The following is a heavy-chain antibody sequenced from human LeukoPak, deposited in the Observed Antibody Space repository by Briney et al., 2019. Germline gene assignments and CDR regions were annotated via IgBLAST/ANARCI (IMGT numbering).Heavy chain of an antibody. CDR3: ARRSESGYSFDN. CDR2: IYYSGST. CDR1: GGSISSYY. V-gene: IGHV4-59*01. Sequence: PSETLSLTCTVSGGSISSYYWSWIRKPQGRGLEYIGFIYYSGSTKYNPSLKSRVTISVDTSKNQFYLKLNSVTAADTAVYYCARRSESGYSFDNWGQGTLVTVSS. D-gene: IGHD5-12*01. J-gene: IGHJ4*02.